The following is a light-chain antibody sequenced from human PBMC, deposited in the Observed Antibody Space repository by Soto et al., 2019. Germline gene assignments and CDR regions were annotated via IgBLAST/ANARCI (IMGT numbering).Light chain of an antibody. Sequence: EIVMTQYPATLSVSPGERATISCRASQSVSSNVAWYQQKPGQAPRLLIYGASTRATGIPARLSGSGSGTEFTLTISSLQSEDFSVYDGQQYNNCPPWTFGQGTKVEIK. CDR3: QQYNNCPPWT. J-gene: IGKJ1*01. CDR2: GAS. V-gene: IGKV3-15*01. CDR1: QSVSSN.